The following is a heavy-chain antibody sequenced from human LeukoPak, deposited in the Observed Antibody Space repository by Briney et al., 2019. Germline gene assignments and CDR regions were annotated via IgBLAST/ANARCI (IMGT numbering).Heavy chain of an antibody. CDR2: INHSGST. J-gene: IGHJ4*02. D-gene: IGHD6-13*01. V-gene: IGHV4-34*01. Sequence: SETLSLTCAVYGGSFSGYYWSWIRQPPGKGLEWIGEINHSGSTNYNPSLKSRVTISVDTSKNQFSLKLSSVTAADTAVYYCARGRGKRARSWCGDYWGQGTLVTVSS. CDR3: ARGRGKRARSWCGDY. CDR1: GGSFSGYY.